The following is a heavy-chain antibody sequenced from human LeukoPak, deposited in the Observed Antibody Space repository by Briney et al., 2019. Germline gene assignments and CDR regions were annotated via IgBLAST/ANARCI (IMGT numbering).Heavy chain of an antibody. J-gene: IGHJ4*02. V-gene: IGHV3-48*01. D-gene: IGHD6-19*01. CDR2: ISSGSGTI. Sequence: GGSLRLSCAASGFTFGYYGMNWVRQAPGRGLEWISYISSGSGTIYYADSVKGRFSISRDDAKSSLYLQVNSLRVEDTAVYYCARVASAWADDYWGQGALVTVSS. CDR1: GFTFGYYG. CDR3: ARVASAWADDY.